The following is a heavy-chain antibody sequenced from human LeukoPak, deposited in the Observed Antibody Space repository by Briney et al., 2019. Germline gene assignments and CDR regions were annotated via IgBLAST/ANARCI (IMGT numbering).Heavy chain of an antibody. CDR1: GFTFSSYG. Sequence: GGSLRLSCAASGFTFSSYGMHWVRQAPGRGLEWVAVIWYDGSNKYYADSVKGRFTISRDNSKNTLYLQMNSLRAEDTAVYYCARDGAVAGFFDYWGQGTLVTVSS. V-gene: IGHV3-33*01. CDR2: IWYDGSNK. CDR3: ARDGAVAGFFDY. J-gene: IGHJ4*02. D-gene: IGHD6-19*01.